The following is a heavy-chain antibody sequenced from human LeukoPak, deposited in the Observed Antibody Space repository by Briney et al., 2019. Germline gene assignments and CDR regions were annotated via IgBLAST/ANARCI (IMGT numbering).Heavy chain of an antibody. J-gene: IGHJ3*02. CDR2: ISGGGGST. V-gene: IGHV3-23*01. CDR1: GFTFSSYA. CDR3: AKATIFGVVIKPAAFDI. Sequence: GGSLRLSCAASGFTFSSYAMSCVRQAPGKGLEWVSAISGGGGSTYYADSVKGRFTISRDNSKNTLYLQMNSLRAEDTAVYYCAKATIFGVVIKPAAFDIWGQGTMVTVSS. D-gene: IGHD3-3*01.